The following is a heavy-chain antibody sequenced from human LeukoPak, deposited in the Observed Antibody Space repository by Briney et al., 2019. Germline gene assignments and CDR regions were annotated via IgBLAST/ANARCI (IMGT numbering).Heavy chain of an antibody. CDR3: ARGGYSGTEKPNDY. D-gene: IGHD1-26*01. J-gene: IGHJ4*02. Sequence: ASVKVSCKASGYTFSGYYLHWVRQAPGQGLEWMGWIDPNSGGTYYAQNFQGRVTMTRDTSISTAFMELRRLRSDDTAFYYCARGGYSGTEKPNDYWGQGTLVTVSS. V-gene: IGHV1-2*02. CDR1: GYTFSGYY. CDR2: IDPNSGGT.